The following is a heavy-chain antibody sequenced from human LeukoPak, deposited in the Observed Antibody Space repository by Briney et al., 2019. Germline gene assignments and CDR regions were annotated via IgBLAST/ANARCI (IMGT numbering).Heavy chain of an antibody. J-gene: IGHJ4*02. V-gene: IGHV1-18*01. CDR2: ISAYNGNT. Sequence: ASVKVSCKASGYTFTSCGISGVGQAPGQGREWMGWISAYNGNTNYAQELQVRVTLTTDTSTSRGYMELRSLRSDDTAVYYGARPPGITMIVGSDSWGQGTLVTASS. D-gene: IGHD3-22*01. CDR1: GYTFTSCG. CDR3: ARPPGITMIVGSDS.